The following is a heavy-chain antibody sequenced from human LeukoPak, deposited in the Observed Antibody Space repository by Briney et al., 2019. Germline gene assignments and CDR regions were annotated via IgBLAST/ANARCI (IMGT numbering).Heavy chain of an antibody. D-gene: IGHD6-13*01. J-gene: IGHJ4*02. Sequence: SETLSLTCTVSGGSISGYYLNWIRQPPGKGLDGIGYFFPSGNTNYNPSLKSRLSTSVDTSRTQFSLRLSSGTSADTVVYYCARRGGREQLIPYSLDYWGQGTLVTVSS. CDR3: ARRGGREQLIPYSLDY. V-gene: IGHV4-4*09. CDR2: FFPSGNT. CDR1: GGSISGYY.